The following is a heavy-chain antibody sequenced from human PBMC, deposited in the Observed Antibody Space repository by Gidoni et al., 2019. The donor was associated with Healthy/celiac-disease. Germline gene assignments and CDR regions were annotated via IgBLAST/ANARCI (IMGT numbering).Heavy chain of an antibody. CDR3: ARDDEYYYYYGMDV. Sequence: EVQLVESGGGLVKPGGSLRLSCAASGFTFSSYSMNWVRQAPGKGLEWVSSISSSSSYIYYADSVKGRFTISRDNAKNSLYLQMNSLRAEDTAVYYCARDDEYYYYYGMDVWGQGTTVTVSS. CDR1: GFTFSSYS. J-gene: IGHJ6*02. V-gene: IGHV3-21*01. CDR2: ISSSSSYI.